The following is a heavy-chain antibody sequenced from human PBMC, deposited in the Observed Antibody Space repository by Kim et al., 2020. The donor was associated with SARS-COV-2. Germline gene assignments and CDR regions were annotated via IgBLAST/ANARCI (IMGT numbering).Heavy chain of an antibody. J-gene: IGHJ4*02. CDR3: ARERGYSYGYDY. D-gene: IGHD5-18*01. Sequence: TYNPSLQSRVTISVDTSKNQVSLRLSSVTAADTAVYYCARERGYSYGYDYWGQGTLVTVSS. V-gene: IGHV4-34*01.